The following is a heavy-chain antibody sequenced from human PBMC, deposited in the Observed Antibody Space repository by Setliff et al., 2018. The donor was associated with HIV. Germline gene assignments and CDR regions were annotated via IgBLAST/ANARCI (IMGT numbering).Heavy chain of an antibody. CDR3: ARVGTTVTTRETYKWFDP. D-gene: IGHD4-17*01. J-gene: IGHJ5*02. CDR2: INHSGSS. Sequence: SETLSLTCAVYGGPLSAHHWGWIRQSPGKGLEWIGEINHSGSSKYNPSLKSRVTMSVDTSKNQFSLKLSSVTAADSAVYYCARVGTTVTTRETYKWFDPWGQGTLVTVSS. V-gene: IGHV4-34*01. CDR1: GGPLSAHH.